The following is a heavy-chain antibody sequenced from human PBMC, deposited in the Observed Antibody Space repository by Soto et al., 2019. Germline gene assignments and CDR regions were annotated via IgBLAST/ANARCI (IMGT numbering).Heavy chain of an antibody. CDR2: ISAYNGNT. CDR1: GYTFTSYG. V-gene: IGHV1-18*01. J-gene: IGHJ4*02. Sequence: QVQLVQSGAEVKKPGASVKVSCKASGYTFTSYGISWVRQAPGQGLEWMGWISAYNGNTHSTQKLQGRVTMTPHTSPSTAYMELRSLRSADTAVYSCARDVGGWYTYWGQGTLVTVSS. D-gene: IGHD6-19*01. CDR3: ARDVGGWYTY.